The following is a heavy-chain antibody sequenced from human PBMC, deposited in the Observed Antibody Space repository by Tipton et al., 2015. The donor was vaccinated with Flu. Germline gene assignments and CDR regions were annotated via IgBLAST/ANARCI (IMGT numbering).Heavy chain of an antibody. CDR2: IHTSAGT. J-gene: IGHJ4*02. CDR1: GEALGSSYY. CDR3: ARGPRSSGYFDY. D-gene: IGHD3-22*01. Sequence: GEALGSSYYWAWIRQPPGRGLEWIGNIHTSAGTYYNPSLKSRVTISVDTSKNQFSLKLTSVTAADTAVYYCARGPRSSGYFDYWGQGTLVTVSS. V-gene: IGHV4-38-2*02.